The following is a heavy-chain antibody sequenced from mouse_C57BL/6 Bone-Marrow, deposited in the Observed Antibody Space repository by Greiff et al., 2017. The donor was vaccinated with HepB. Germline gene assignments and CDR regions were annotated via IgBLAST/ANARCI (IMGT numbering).Heavy chain of an antibody. J-gene: IGHJ2*01. CDR1: GYTFTSYW. V-gene: IGHV1-50*01. Sequence: QVQLQQPGAELVKPGASVKLSCKASGYTFTSYWMQWVKQRPGQGLEWIGEIDPSDSYTNYNQKFKGKARLTVDTSSSTAYMQLSSLTSEDSAVYYCAREGTTVRYYFDYWGQGTTLTVSS. CDR2: IDPSDSYT. D-gene: IGHD1-1*01. CDR3: AREGTTVRYYFDY.